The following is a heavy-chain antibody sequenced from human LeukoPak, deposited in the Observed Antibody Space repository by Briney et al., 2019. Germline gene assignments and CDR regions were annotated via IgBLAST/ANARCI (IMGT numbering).Heavy chain of an antibody. V-gene: IGHV1-2*02. D-gene: IGHD5-18*01. CDR2: INPNSGGT. CDR1: GYTFTGYY. J-gene: IGHJ4*02. Sequence: ASVKVSCKASGYTFTGYYMHWARQAPGQGLEWMGWINPNSGGTNYAQKFQGRVTMTRDTSISTAYMELSRLRSDDTAVYYCAREVGEYSYGLDYWGQGTLVTVSS. CDR3: AREVGEYSYGLDY.